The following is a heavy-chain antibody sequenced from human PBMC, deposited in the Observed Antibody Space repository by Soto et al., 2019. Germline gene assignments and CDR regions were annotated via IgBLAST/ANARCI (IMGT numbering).Heavy chain of an antibody. J-gene: IGHJ5*02. D-gene: IGHD5-12*01. CDR2: IYYSGTT. Sequence: PSETLSLTCNVSGGSISSGGNYWSWIRQPPGKGLEWIGYIYYSGTTYYNPSLKSRLTISIDTSRNQFSLKLSSVTAADTAVYYCAREYSGYDKTRFDPWGQGTLVTVSS. CDR3: AREYSGYDKTRFDP. CDR1: GGSISSGGNY. V-gene: IGHV4-31*03.